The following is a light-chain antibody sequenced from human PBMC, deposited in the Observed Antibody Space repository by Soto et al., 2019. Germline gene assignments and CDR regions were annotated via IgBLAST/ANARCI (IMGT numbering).Light chain of an antibody. CDR2: EVS. CDR1: SSDVGGYKY. J-gene: IGLJ3*02. Sequence: QSALTQPASVSGSPGQSITISCTGTSSDVGGYKYVSWYQQDPGKVPKLIIYEVSNRPSGVSSRFSGSKSGNSASLTISGLQAEDEADYYCGSYTSTSTWVFGGGTKLTVL. CDR3: GSYTSTSTWV. V-gene: IGLV2-14*01.